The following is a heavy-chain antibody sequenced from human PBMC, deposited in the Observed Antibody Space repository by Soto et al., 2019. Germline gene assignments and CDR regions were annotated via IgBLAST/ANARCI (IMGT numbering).Heavy chain of an antibody. J-gene: IGHJ4*02. Sequence: QVHLQESGPGLVKSSETLSLTCTVSGDSISSDYWSWIRQPAGKGLEWIGRVYIGGETNYNPSLKSRLTMSLDTSKRQFSLKLSSVTAADTAVYHCARGRQAVGLEFWGLGTLVTVSS. CDR2: VYIGGET. V-gene: IGHV4-4*07. CDR3: ARGRQAVGLEF. D-gene: IGHD1-26*01. CDR1: GDSISSDY.